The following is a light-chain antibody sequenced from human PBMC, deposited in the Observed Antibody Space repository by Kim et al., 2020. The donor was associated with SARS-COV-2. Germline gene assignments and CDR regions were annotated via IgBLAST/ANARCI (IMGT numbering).Light chain of an antibody. CDR1: QSISSW. V-gene: IGKV1-5*03. J-gene: IGKJ1*01. CDR3: QQYNTYPRT. Sequence: ASVGDRVTITCRASQSISSWLAWFQQKPGKAPQRLIYKASSLESGVPSRFSSSGSGTEFTLTISSLQPDDFATYYCQQYNTYPRTFGQGTKVDIK. CDR2: KAS.